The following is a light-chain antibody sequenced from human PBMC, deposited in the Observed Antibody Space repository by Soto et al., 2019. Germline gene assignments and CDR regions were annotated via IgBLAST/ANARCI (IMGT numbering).Light chain of an antibody. V-gene: IGLV1-47*02. Sequence: QSVLSQPPSASGTPGQWVTMSCSGSGSNIGPNYVYWFQQFPGTAPKLLIYNNDQRPSWVPDRFSASKSGTSASLGISGLRSEDEDDYYCAAWDDSLGGRVFGAGTKVTVL. CDR2: NND. J-gene: IGLJ3*02. CDR3: AAWDDSLGGRV. CDR1: GSNIGPNY.